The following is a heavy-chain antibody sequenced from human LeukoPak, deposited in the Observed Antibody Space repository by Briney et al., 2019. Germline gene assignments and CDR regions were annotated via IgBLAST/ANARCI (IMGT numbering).Heavy chain of an antibody. V-gene: IGHV4-61*01. CDR1: SGSVTSGCNY. Sequence: SETLSLTCTVYSGSVTSGCNYWSWIRQPPGRGLEWIGYIYSSGSTEYNPGLKSRVTISMDPSKNQFSLKLRSVTAADTAVYFCAKEQMAVTGYFDGWGKGTLVSVSS. CDR2: IYSSGST. J-gene: IGHJ4*02. CDR3: AKEQMAVTGYFDG. D-gene: IGHD6-19*01.